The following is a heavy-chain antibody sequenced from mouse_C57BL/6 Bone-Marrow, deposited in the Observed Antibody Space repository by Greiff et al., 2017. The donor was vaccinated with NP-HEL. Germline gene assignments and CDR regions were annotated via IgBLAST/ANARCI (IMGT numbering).Heavy chain of an antibody. Sequence: DVQLVESGGDLVKPGGSLKLSCAASGFTFSSYGMSWVRQTPDKRLEWVATISSGGSYTYYPDSVKGRFTISRDNAKNTLYLQMSSLKSEDTAMYYCARLNWALDYWGQGTTLTVSS. V-gene: IGHV5-6*01. CDR2: ISSGGSYT. D-gene: IGHD4-1*01. J-gene: IGHJ2*01. CDR1: GFTFSSYG. CDR3: ARLNWALDY.